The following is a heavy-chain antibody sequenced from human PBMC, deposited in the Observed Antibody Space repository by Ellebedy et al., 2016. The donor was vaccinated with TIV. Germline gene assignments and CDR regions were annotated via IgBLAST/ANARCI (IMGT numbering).Heavy chain of an antibody. D-gene: IGHD6-19*01. V-gene: IGHV3-53*01. CDR1: GFTVSSNY. CDR3: ARDMSVAGTSRGGKEDY. CDR2: IYSGGST. J-gene: IGHJ4*02. Sequence: GESLKISCAASGFTVSSNYMSWVRQAPGKGLEWVSVIYSGGSTYYADSVKGRFTISRDNSKNTLYLQMNSLRAEDTAGYYCARDMSVAGTSRGGKEDYWGQGTLVTVSS.